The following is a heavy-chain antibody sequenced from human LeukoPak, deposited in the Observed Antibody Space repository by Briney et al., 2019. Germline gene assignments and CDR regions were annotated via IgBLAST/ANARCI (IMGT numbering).Heavy chain of an antibody. D-gene: IGHD5-18*01. Sequence: PSETLSLTCTVSGGSISSYYWSWIRQPPGKGLEWIGYIYYSGSTNYNPSLKSRVTISVDTSKNQFSLKLSSVTAADTAVYYCARGVGYSYGYAPFDYWGQGTLVTVSS. CDR2: IYYSGST. CDR1: GGSISSYY. CDR3: ARGVGYSYGYAPFDY. V-gene: IGHV4-59*01. J-gene: IGHJ4*02.